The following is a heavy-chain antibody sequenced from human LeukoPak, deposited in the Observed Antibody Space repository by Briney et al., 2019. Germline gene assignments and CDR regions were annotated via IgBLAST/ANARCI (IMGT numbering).Heavy chain of an antibody. CDR1: GFTFRSYA. Sequence: GGSLRLSCGTSGFTFRSYAMHWVRQAPGKGLEWVAVTSSDGNIKYYADSVKGRFTISRDNSKNTLYLQMNSLRGEDTGVYYCAREPVPATARHFDYWGQGTLVTVSS. J-gene: IGHJ4*02. D-gene: IGHD1-1*01. CDR3: AREPVPATARHFDY. V-gene: IGHV3-30-3*01. CDR2: TSSDGNIK.